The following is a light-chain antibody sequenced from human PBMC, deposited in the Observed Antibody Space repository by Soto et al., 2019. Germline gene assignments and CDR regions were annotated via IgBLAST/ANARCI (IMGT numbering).Light chain of an antibody. J-gene: IGKJ1*01. V-gene: IGKV3-20*01. CDR2: GAS. CDR1: QSVSSSY. Sequence: EIVLTHSPGTPSLSPRERATLSCRASQSVSSSYLAWYQQKPGQAPRLLIYGASSRATGIPDRFSGSGSGTDFTLTISRLEPGDFAVYFCQQYHSWPAFGRGTKVDIK. CDR3: QQYHSWPA.